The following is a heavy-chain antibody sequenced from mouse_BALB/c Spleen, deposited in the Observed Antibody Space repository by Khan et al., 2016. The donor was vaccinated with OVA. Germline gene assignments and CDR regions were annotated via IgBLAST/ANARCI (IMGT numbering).Heavy chain of an antibody. V-gene: IGHV2-6-7*01. J-gene: IGHJ3*01. CDR1: GFSLTGYG. CDR3: ARGRYYVGRGLGY. CDR2: MWGDGST. D-gene: IGHD1-1*01. Sequence: VQLQESGPGLAAPSQSLSITCTVSGFSLTGYGVNWVRQPPGKGLEWLGMMWGDGSTDYNSELKSRLSISKENYKNQAFLKMNRLQTEDTARDYCARGRYYVGRGLGYWGQGTLVTVSA.